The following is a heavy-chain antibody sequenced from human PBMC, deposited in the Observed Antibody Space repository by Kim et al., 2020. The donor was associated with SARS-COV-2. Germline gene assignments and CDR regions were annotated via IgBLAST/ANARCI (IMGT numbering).Heavy chain of an antibody. D-gene: IGHD3-22*01. J-gene: IGHJ4*02. CDR2: IYYSGST. CDR3: ARHDTYGDDSSGYYPPPLKY. CDR1: GGSISSSSYY. V-gene: IGHV4-39*01. Sequence: SETLSLTCTVSGGSISSSSYYWGWIRQPPGKGLEWIGSIYYSGSTYYNPSLKSRVTISVDTSKNQFSLKLSSVTAADTAVYYCARHDTYGDDSSGYYPPPLKYWGRGTLVTVSS.